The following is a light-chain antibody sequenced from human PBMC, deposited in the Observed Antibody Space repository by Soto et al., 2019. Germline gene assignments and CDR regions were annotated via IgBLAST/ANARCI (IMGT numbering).Light chain of an antibody. V-gene: IGKV1-5*01. CDR3: QPYNNN. CDR1: HSITNW. J-gene: IGKJ2*01. CDR2: DVS. Sequence: DIQMTQSPSTLSASVGDRFTITCRASHSITNWLAWYQQKPGKAPKVLIYDVSTLGSGVPSRFSGSGSGTEFTLTISSLQPDDFATYYCQPYNNNFGQG.